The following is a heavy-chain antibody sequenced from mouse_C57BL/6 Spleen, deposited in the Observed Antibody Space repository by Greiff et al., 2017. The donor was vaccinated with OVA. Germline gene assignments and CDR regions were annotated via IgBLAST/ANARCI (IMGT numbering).Heavy chain of an antibody. CDR2: INPNNGGT. CDR3: ARTRYYYGSSYNYFDY. J-gene: IGHJ2*01. V-gene: IGHV1-22*01. CDR1: GYTFTDYN. D-gene: IGHD1-1*01. Sequence: EVQLQQSGPELVKPGASVKMSCKASGYTFTDYNMHWVKQSHGKSLEWIGYINPNNGGTSYNQKFKGKATLTVNKSSSTAYMELRSLTSEDSAVYYCARTRYYYGSSYNYFDYWGQGTTLTVSS.